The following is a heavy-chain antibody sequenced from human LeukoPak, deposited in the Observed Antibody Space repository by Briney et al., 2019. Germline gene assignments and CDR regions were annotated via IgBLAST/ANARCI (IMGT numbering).Heavy chain of an antibody. CDR3: ARIMYCSGGSCYSPGGDYPDY. Sequence: GGSLRLSCVDSGFTFSSYSTSWIRQAPGKGLEWVSYISSSGSTIYYADSVKGRFTISRDNAKNSLYLQMNSLRAEDTAVYYCARIMYCSGGSCYSPGGDYPDYWGQGTLVTVSS. CDR2: ISSSGSTI. CDR1: GFTFSSYS. V-gene: IGHV3-48*04. J-gene: IGHJ4*02. D-gene: IGHD2-15*01.